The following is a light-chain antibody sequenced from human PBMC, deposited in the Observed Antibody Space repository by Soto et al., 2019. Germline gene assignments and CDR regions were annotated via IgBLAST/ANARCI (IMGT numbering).Light chain of an antibody. CDR3: QQINIYPFT. V-gene: IGKV1-13*02. Sequence: AIQLTQSPSSLSASVGDRVIITCRASQGISIALAWYQQKPGKAPKLLIYDASGLESGVASRFSGSGSGTDFTLAISSLQPEDFATYYCQQINIYPFTFGPGTKVDIK. CDR2: DAS. CDR1: QGISIA. J-gene: IGKJ3*01.